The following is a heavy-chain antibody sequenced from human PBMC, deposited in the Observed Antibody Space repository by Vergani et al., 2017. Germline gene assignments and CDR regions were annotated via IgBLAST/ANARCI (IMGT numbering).Heavy chain of an antibody. V-gene: IGHV4-30-2*01. J-gene: IGHJ6*03. CDR1: GGSISSGGYS. D-gene: IGHD5-18*01. Sequence: QVQLQESGSGLVKPSQTLSLTCAVSGGSISSGGYSWSWIRQPPGKGLEWIGYIYHSGRTYYNPSLKSRVTISVDRSKNQFSLKLSSVTAADTAVYYCARGFGYSYGYYYYMDVWGKGTTVTVSS. CDR2: IYHSGRT. CDR3: ARGFGYSYGYYYYMDV.